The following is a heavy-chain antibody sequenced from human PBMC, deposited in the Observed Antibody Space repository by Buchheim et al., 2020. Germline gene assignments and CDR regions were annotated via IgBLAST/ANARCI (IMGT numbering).Heavy chain of an antibody. V-gene: IGHV4-39*07. CDR2: IYYSGST. J-gene: IGHJ6*02. CDR1: GGSISSSSYY. CDR3: ARATGGYCSSTSRYGNYYYGMDV. Sequence: QLQLQESGPGLVKPSETLSLTCTVSGGSISSSSYYWGWIRQPPGKGLEWIGSIYYSGSTYYNPSLKSRVTISVDTSKNQFSLKLSSVTAADTAVYYCARATGGYCSSTSRYGNYYYGMDVWGQGTT. D-gene: IGHD2-2*01.